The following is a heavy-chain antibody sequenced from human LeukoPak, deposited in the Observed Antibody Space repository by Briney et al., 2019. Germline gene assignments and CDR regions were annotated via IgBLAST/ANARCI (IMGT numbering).Heavy chain of an antibody. CDR2: ISYDGSNK. V-gene: IGHV3-30*04. J-gene: IGHJ4*02. CDR3: ARPDYSNYRFDY. CDR1: GFTFGSCA. Sequence: GGSLRLSCAASGFTFGSCAMHWVRQAPGKGLEWVAVISYDGSNKYYADSVKGRFTISRDNSKNTLYLQMNSLRAEDTAVYYCARPDYSNYRFDYWGQGTLVTVSS. D-gene: IGHD4-11*01.